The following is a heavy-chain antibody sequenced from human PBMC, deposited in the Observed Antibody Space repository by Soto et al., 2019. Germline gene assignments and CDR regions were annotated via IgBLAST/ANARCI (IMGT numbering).Heavy chain of an antibody. J-gene: IGHJ4*02. Sequence: QVQLVESGGGVVQPGRSLRLSCAASGFTFSSYAMHWVRQAPGKGLEWVAVISYDGSNKYYADSVKGRLTISRGNSKNTRYPQMNRLRAEDTAVYYCARGRATAMLKGVYYFAYWGQGTLVTVSS. CDR3: ARGRATAMLKGVYYFAY. CDR1: GFTFSSYA. D-gene: IGHD5-18*01. CDR2: ISYDGSNK. V-gene: IGHV3-30-3*01.